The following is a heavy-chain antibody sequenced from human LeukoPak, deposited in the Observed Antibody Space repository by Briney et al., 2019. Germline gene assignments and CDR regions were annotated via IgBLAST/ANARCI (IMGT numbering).Heavy chain of an antibody. D-gene: IGHD3-22*01. J-gene: IGHJ4*02. Sequence: GGSLRLSCAASGFTVSSNYMTWVRQAPGKGLEWVSVIYKNAITYYADTVKGRFTISRDNSKNTLYLQMNSLRAEDTAVYYCAKSLYYYDSSGYYFDYWGQGTLVTVSS. CDR3: AKSLYYYDSSGYYFDY. V-gene: IGHV3-53*01. CDR1: GFTVSSNY. CDR2: IYKNAIT.